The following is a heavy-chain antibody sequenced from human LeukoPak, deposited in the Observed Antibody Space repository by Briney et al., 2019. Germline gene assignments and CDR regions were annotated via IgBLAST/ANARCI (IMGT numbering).Heavy chain of an antibody. CDR2: IYYSGST. Sequence: SETLSLTCSVFGGSIASGDYYWSWIRQPPGKGLEWIGYIYYSGSTNYNPSLKSRVTISVDTSKNQFSLKLSSVTAADTAVYYCARLVGAAAVPTWGQGTLVTVSS. CDR1: GGSIASGDYY. J-gene: IGHJ5*02. CDR3: ARLVGAAAVPT. V-gene: IGHV4-61*08. D-gene: IGHD6-13*01.